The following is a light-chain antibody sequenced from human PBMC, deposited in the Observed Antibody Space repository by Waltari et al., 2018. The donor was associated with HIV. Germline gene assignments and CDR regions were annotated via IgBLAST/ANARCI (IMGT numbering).Light chain of an antibody. Sequence: QSSLTQPRSLSGSPGQSVTISCPGTSSDVGNYDYVSWYQQHPGKAPKLILYEVSERPSGVPDRFSGSKSGNTASLTISGLQVEDEAVYHCCSFAGSSTFVVFGGGTSLTVL. CDR3: CSFAGSSTFVV. CDR2: EVS. J-gene: IGLJ2*01. CDR1: SSDVGNYDY. V-gene: IGLV2-11*01.